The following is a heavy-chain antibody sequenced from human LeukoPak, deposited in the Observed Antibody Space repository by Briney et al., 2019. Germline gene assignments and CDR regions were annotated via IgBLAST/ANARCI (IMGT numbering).Heavy chain of an antibody. CDR2: IYSGGDT. V-gene: IGHV3-53*01. CDR1: GFTVSSNY. J-gene: IGHJ4*02. D-gene: IGHD1-7*01. Sequence: GGSLRLSCAPSGFTVSSNYMSWVRQAPGKGLDWVSVIYSGGDTFYADSVKGRFTISRDNSKNTLYLQMTSLRAEDTAVYYCAAKVELRSNGPYFNSWGQGTLVTVSS. CDR3: AAKVELRSNGPYFNS.